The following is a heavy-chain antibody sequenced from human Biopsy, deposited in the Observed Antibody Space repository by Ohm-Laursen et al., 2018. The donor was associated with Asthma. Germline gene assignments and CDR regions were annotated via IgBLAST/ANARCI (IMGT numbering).Heavy chain of an antibody. CDR1: GGSFSNFA. Sequence: SSVKVSCKASGGSFSNFAFSWVRQAPGHGLEWMGTILTKFDITSYAEKFQGRVTITADKSTSTTYMELSRLRSEDTAVYYCARSSPNRDILYYYYHMDVWGQGTTVIVSS. V-gene: IGHV1-69*04. CDR2: ILTKFDIT. CDR3: ARSSPNRDILYYYYHMDV. D-gene: IGHD3-3*02. J-gene: IGHJ6*02.